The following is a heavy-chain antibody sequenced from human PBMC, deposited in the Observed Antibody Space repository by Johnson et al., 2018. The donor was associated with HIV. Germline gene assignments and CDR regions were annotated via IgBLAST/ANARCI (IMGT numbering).Heavy chain of an antibody. Sequence: QVQLVESGGGVVQPGRSLRLSCAASGFTFSTYTMHWVRQAPGKGLEWVAVISFDENNKVYADSVKGRFPISRDNSKNTLFLHMNSLRTEDTAIYYCARVGVSGYDLAAFDIWGRGTMVTVSS. D-gene: IGHD5-12*01. J-gene: IGHJ3*02. CDR3: ARVGVSGYDLAAFDI. V-gene: IGHV3-30-3*01. CDR1: GFTFSTYT. CDR2: ISFDENNK.